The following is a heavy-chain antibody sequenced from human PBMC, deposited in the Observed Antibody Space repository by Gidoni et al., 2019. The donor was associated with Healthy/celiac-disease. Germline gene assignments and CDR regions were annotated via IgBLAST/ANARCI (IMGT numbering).Heavy chain of an antibody. Sequence: QVQLQESGPGLVKPSETLSLTCTVSGGSISSYYWSWIRQPPGKGLAWIGYIYYSGSTNYNPSLKSRVTISVDTSKNQFSLKLSSVTAADTAVYYCARGLDVGDWAWDYWGQGTLVTVSS. V-gene: IGHV4-59*01. J-gene: IGHJ4*02. CDR2: IYYSGST. D-gene: IGHD2-21*02. CDR1: GGSISSYY. CDR3: ARGLDVGDWAWDY.